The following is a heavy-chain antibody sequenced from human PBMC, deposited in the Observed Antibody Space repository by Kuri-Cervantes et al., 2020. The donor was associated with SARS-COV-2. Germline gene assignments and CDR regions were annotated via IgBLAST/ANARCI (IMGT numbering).Heavy chain of an antibody. J-gene: IGHJ4*02. V-gene: IGHV3-30*04. CDR1: GFTFSSYA. CDR2: ISYDGSNK. D-gene: IGHD5-24*01. Sequence: GESLKISCAASGFTFSSYAMHWVRQAPGKGLEWVAVISYDGSNKYYADSVKGRFTISRDNSKNTLYLQMNSLRAEDTAVYYCARGASGYNPPFDYWGQGTRVTCSS. CDR3: ARGASGYNPPFDY.